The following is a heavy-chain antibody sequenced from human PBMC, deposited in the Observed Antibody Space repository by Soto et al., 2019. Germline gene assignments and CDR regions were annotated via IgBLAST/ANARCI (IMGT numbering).Heavy chain of an antibody. J-gene: IGHJ4*02. CDR1: EFTFSGYW. Sequence: EVQLVESGGGLVHPGGSLRLSCAASEFTFSGYWMSWVRKAPGKGLEWVANIKQDGSEKYYVDSVKGRLTISRDNAKNSLYLQMNSLRAEDTAVYYCARDHDPGYSGGYSDYWGQGTLVTVSS. D-gene: IGHD1-26*01. V-gene: IGHV3-7*01. CDR2: IKQDGSEK. CDR3: ARDHDPGYSGGYSDY.